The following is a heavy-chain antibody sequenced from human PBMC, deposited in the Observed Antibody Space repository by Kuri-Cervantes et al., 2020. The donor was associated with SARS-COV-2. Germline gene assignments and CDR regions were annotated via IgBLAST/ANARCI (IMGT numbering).Heavy chain of an antibody. J-gene: IGHJ4*02. CDR3: ARGYYGLDY. Sequence: ASVKVSCKASGYTFTGRYIYWVRQAPGQGLEWMGWINPNSGDTKYTQKFQGRVTMARDTSITTAYMELIGLRSDATAVYYCARGYYGLDYWGQRSLVTVSS. V-gene: IGHV1-2*02. D-gene: IGHD3-3*01. CDR2: INPNSGDT. CDR1: GYTFTGRY.